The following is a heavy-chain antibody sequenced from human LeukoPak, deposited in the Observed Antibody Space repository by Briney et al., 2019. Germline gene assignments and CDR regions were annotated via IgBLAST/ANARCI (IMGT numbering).Heavy chain of an antibody. Sequence: PGGSLRLSCAASGFTFSRYAMHWVRQSPGKGLEWVAVIAHDESKRYYSDSVRGRFAIARDNSKRTMYLYMDNVTPDDTAVYYCATGWAVVTVPPFENWGQGTLVTVSS. J-gene: IGHJ4*02. CDR1: GFTFSRYA. CDR2: IAHDESKR. CDR3: ATGWAVVTVPPFEN. D-gene: IGHD2-21*02. V-gene: IGHV3-30*09.